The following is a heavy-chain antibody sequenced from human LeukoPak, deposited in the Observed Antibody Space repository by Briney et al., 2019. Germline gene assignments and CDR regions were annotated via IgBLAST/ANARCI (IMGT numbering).Heavy chain of an antibody. D-gene: IGHD2-2*01. CDR2: IYSGGST. CDR1: GFTVSGNY. Sequence: GGSLRLSCAASGFTVSGNYMSWVRQAPGKGLEWVSVIYSGGSTYYADSVKGRFTISRDNSKNALYLQMNSLRAEDTAVYYCARGGVPAAYYYYYYGMDVWGQGTTVTVSS. CDR3: ARGGVPAAYYYYYYGMDV. J-gene: IGHJ6*02. V-gene: IGHV3-66*01.